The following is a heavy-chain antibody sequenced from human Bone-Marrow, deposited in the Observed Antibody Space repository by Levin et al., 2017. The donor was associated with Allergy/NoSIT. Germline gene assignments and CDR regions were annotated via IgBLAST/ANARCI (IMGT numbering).Heavy chain of an antibody. CDR3: ARDLKPRIDVAGSRRDYFFGMDV. J-gene: IGHJ6*02. D-gene: IGHD6-19*01. V-gene: IGHV4-61*08. CDR2: VYYGGST. Sequence: TAGGSLRLSCIVSGGSVNSADYYWSWIRQPPGKALEWIGYVYYGGSTKYNPSLKNRVTISIDTSKSQFSLNVASVTAEDTAVYYCARDLKPRIDVAGSRRDYFFGMDVWGQGTTVTVSS. CDR1: GGSVNSADYY.